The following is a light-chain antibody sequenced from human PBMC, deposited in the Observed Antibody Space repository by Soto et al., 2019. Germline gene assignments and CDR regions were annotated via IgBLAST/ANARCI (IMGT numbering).Light chain of an antibody. Sequence: QSALTQPASVSGSPGQSITISCAGTSSDIGASNSVSWYQHLPGRSPTLIIYEATNRPSGVSERFSGSKAGDTAPLTISGLQADDESEYFCISYKTDDTFVFGGGTKV. J-gene: IGLJ1*01. CDR1: SSDIGASNS. CDR3: ISYKTDDTFV. V-gene: IGLV2-14*01. CDR2: EAT.